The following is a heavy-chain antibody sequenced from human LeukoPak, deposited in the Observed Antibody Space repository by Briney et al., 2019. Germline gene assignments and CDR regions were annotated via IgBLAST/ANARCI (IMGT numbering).Heavy chain of an antibody. J-gene: IGHJ3*02. CDR2: IRYDGSNK. Sequence: SGGSLRLSCAASGFTFSSYGMHWVRQAPGKGLEWVAFIRYDGSNKYYADSVKGRFTISRDNSKNTLYLQMNSLRAEDTAVYYCATYGGWYISAFDIWGQGTMVTVSS. CDR3: ATYGGWYISAFDI. CDR1: GFTFSSYG. D-gene: IGHD6-19*01. V-gene: IGHV3-30*02.